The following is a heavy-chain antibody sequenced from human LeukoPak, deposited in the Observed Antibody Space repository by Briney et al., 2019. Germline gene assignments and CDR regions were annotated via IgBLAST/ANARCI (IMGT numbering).Heavy chain of an antibody. J-gene: IGHJ3*02. D-gene: IGHD5-18*01. V-gene: IGHV4-59*08. CDR1: GGSISSYY. CDR3: ARRTQLWLADAFDI. Sequence: SETLSLTCTVSGGSISSYYWSWIRQPPGKGLEWIGYIYYSGSTNYNPSLKSRVTISVDTSKNQFSLKLSSVTAADTAVYYCARRTQLWLADAFDIWGQGTMVTVSS. CDR2: IYYSGST.